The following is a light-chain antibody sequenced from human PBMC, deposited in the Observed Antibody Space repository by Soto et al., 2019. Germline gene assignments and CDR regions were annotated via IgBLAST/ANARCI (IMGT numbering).Light chain of an antibody. V-gene: IGKV3-15*01. CDR2: GAS. CDR3: HQHNNWPLT. Sequence: EIVMTQSPATLSVSPGEGATLSCRASQSVNSHLAWYQQKPGQAPRLLIYGASTRATGIPARFSGSGSGTEFTLTISSLQSEDFAVYYCHQHNNWPLTFGQGTRLEIK. J-gene: IGKJ5*01. CDR1: QSVNSH.